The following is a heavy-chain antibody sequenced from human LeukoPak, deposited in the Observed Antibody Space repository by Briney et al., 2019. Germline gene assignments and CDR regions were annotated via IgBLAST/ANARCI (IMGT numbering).Heavy chain of an antibody. J-gene: IGHJ5*02. CDR1: GFTFSSYG. D-gene: IGHD6-19*01. V-gene: IGHV3-23*01. CDR2: ISGSGGST. CDR3: AKMSSGWFERNWFDP. Sequence: GGSLRLSCAASGFTFSSYGMSWVRQAPGKGLEWVSAISGSGGSTYYADSVKGRFTISRDNSKNTLYLQMNSLRAEDTAVYYCAKMSSGWFERNWFDPWGQGTLVTVSS.